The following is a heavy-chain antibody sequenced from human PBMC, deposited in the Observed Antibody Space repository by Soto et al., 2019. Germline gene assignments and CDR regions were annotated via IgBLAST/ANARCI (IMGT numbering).Heavy chain of an antibody. Sequence: QVHLVQSGAEVKKPGASVTISCKTSGYTFTEYAMHWVRHAPGRGLEWVGWINTGNGDTRYSPKLQGRVTITSDASASTAYLGLSRLRFEDTALYYCATQAYDYWGQGTQFAVAS. J-gene: IGHJ4*02. CDR1: GYTFTEYA. CDR3: ATQAYDY. CDR2: INTGNGDT. V-gene: IGHV1-3*04.